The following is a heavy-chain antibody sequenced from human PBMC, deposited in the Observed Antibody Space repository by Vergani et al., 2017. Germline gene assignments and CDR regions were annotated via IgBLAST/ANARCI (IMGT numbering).Heavy chain of an antibody. J-gene: IGHJ3*02. D-gene: IGHD6-19*01. CDR3: ARDLIGGAGSLTDAFDI. Sequence: EVQLVESGGGLVKPGGSLRLSCAASGFTFSSYSMNWVRQAPGKGLEWVSSISSSSSYIYYADSVKGRFTISRDNAKNSLYLQMNSLRAEDTAVYYCARDLIGGAGSLTDAFDIWGQGTMVTVSS. CDR1: GFTFSSYS. CDR2: ISSSSSYI. V-gene: IGHV3-21*01.